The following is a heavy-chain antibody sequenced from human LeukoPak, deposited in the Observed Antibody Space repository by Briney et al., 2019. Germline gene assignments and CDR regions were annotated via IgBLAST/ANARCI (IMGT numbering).Heavy chain of an antibody. CDR2: ISGSGGSI. D-gene: IGHD4-23*01. V-gene: IGHV3-23*01. Sequence: GGSLRLSCAASGFTFSSYAMSWVRQAPGKGLEWVSAISGSGGSIYYADSVKGRFTISRDNAKNSLYLQMNSLRAEDTAVYYCARGGNSGFDYWGQGTLVTVSS. CDR1: GFTFSSYA. CDR3: ARGGNSGFDY. J-gene: IGHJ4*02.